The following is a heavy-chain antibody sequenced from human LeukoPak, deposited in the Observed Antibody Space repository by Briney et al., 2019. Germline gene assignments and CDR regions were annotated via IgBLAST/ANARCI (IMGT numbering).Heavy chain of an antibody. D-gene: IGHD5-12*01. CDR1: GGTFSSYA. J-gene: IGHJ5*02. Sequence: ASVKVSCKASGGTFSSYAISWVRQAPGQGLEWMGGIIPIFGTANYAQKFQGRVTITADESTSTAYMELSSPRSEDTAVYYCAGRAVGYSGYDFDGWFDPWGQRTLVTVSS. CDR3: AGRAVGYSGYDFDGWFDP. V-gene: IGHV1-69*13. CDR2: IIPIFGTA.